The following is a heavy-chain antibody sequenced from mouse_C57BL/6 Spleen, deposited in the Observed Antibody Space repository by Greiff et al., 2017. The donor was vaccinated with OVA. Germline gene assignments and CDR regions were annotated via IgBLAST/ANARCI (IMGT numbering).Heavy chain of an antibody. CDR3: ASTVVATFDY. J-gene: IGHJ2*01. Sequence: EVQVVESGGDLVKPGGSLKLSCAASGFTFSSYGMSWVRQTPDKRLEWVATISSGGSYTYYPDSVKGRFTISRDNAKNTLYLQMSSLKSEDTAMYYCASTVVATFDYWGQGTTLTVSS. D-gene: IGHD1-1*01. V-gene: IGHV5-6*01. CDR2: ISSGGSYT. CDR1: GFTFSSYG.